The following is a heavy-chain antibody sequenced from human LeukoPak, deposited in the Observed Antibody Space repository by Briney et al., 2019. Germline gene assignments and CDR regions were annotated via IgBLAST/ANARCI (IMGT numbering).Heavy chain of an antibody. J-gene: IGHJ4*02. CDR3: ARVLDSSYYFDY. D-gene: IGHD2-2*03. V-gene: IGHV4-34*01. Sequence: ETLSLTCAVYGGSLSGYYWSWIRQPPGKGLEWIGEINHSGSTNYNPSLKSRVTKSVDTSKNQFSLKLSSVTAADTAVYYCARVLDSSYYFDYWGQGTLVTVSS. CDR2: INHSGST. CDR1: GGSLSGYY.